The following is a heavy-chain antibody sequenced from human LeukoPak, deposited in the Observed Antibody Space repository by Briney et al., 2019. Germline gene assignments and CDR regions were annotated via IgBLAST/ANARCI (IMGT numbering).Heavy chain of an antibody. CDR2: INHSGST. CDR1: GGSFSGYY. J-gene: IGHJ5*02. D-gene: IGHD1-26*01. Sequence: SGTLSLTCAVYGGSFSGYYWSWIRQPPGKGLEWIEEINHSGSTNYNPSLKSRVTISVDTSKNQFSLKLSSVTAADTAVYYCARGRRGSYYGGNCFDPWGQGTLVTVSS. CDR3: ARGRRGSYYGGNCFDP. V-gene: IGHV4-34*01.